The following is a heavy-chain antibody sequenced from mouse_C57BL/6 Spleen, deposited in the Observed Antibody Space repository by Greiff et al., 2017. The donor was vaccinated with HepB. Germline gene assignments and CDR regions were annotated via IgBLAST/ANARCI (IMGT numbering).Heavy chain of an antibody. CDR1: GFTFSDYY. V-gene: IGHV5-16*01. CDR3: ARGDYDYGWYFDV. D-gene: IGHD2-4*01. J-gene: IGHJ1*03. CDR2: INYDGSST. Sequence: EVHLVESEGGLVQPGSSMKLSCTASGFTFSDYYMAWVRQVPEKGLEWVANINYDGSSTYYLDSLKSRFIISRDNAKNILYLQMSSLKSEDTATYYCARGDYDYGWYFDVWGTGTTVTVSS.